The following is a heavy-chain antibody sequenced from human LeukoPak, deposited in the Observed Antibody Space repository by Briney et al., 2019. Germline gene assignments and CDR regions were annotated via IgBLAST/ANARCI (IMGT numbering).Heavy chain of an antibody. Sequence: SVKVSCKASGGTFSSYAISWVRQAPGQGLEWMGGIIPIFGTANYAQKLQGRVTMTTDTSTSTAYMELRSLRSDDTAVYYCAREGATVVRYYYYGMDVWGQGTTVTVSS. D-gene: IGHD1-26*01. CDR2: IIPIFGTA. V-gene: IGHV1-69*05. CDR3: AREGATVVRYYYYGMDV. CDR1: GGTFSSYA. J-gene: IGHJ6*02.